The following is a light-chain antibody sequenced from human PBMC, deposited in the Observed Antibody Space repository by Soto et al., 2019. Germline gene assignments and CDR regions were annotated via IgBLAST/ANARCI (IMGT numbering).Light chain of an antibody. CDR3: QHYGTSLFT. CDR2: GAS. J-gene: IGKJ3*01. Sequence: EIVLTQSPGILSLSPGERATLSCRASQSVSSSYLTWYQQKPGQAPRLLIYGASNRATGIPDRFSGSGSGTDFTLTISRLEPEDFAVYYCQHYGTSLFTFGPGTKVDIK. V-gene: IGKV3-20*01. CDR1: QSVSSSY.